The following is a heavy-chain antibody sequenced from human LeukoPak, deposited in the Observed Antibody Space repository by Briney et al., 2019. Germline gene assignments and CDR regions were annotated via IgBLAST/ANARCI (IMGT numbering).Heavy chain of an antibody. CDR2: IYYSGST. D-gene: IGHD3-22*01. CDR1: GGSISSYY. J-gene: IGHJ4*02. CDR3: ATYYDSSGYDY. Sequence: SETLSLTCTVSGGSISSYYWGWIRQPPWQGLEWIGSIYYSGSTYYNPSLKSRVTISVDTSKNQFSLKLSSVTAADTAVYYCATYYDSSGYDYWGQGTLVTVSS. V-gene: IGHV4-39*01.